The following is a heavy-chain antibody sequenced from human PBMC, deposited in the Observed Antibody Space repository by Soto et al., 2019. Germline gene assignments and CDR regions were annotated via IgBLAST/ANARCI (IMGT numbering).Heavy chain of an antibody. Sequence: AYVKVPCKASGYSCTNNGIRWVRQAPGQGLEWLGWISAYNGNTNYVKKFQGRVTMTTDTSTSTATMELRSLSIDYTAVYYCARVSYSGNWFVHSVAGANWFDPWGQGTLVTVSS. CDR2: ISAYNGNT. CDR3: ARVSYSGNWFVHSVAGANWFDP. J-gene: IGHJ5*02. V-gene: IGHV1-18*01. CDR1: GYSCTNNG. D-gene: IGHD6-13*01.